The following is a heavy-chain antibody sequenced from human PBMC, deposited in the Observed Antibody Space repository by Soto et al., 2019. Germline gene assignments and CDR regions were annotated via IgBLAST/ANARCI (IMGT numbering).Heavy chain of an antibody. CDR2: IYYSGST. Sequence: SETLSLTCTVSGGSISSGGYYWSWIRQHPGKGLEWIRYIYYSGSTYYNPSLKSRVTISVDTSKNQFSLKLSSVTAADTAVYYCARRGRAYSSSWHRPTLGWFDPWGQGTLVTVSS. CDR3: ARRGRAYSSSWHRPTLGWFDP. J-gene: IGHJ5*02. CDR1: GGSISSGGYY. D-gene: IGHD6-13*01. V-gene: IGHV4-31*03.